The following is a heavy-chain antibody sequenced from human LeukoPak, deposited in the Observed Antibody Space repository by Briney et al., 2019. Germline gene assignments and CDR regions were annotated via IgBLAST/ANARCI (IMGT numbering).Heavy chain of an antibody. V-gene: IGHV4-39*07. CDR3: ARVVVATQFGH. CDR2: INHSGST. Sequence: SETLSLTCTVSGGSISSGQYYWSWIRQPPGKGLEWIGEINHSGSTNYNPSLKSRVTISLDTSKNQLSLILSSVTAADTAVYYCARVVVATQFGHWGQGTLVTVSS. D-gene: IGHD2-15*01. J-gene: IGHJ4*02. CDR1: GGSISSGQYY.